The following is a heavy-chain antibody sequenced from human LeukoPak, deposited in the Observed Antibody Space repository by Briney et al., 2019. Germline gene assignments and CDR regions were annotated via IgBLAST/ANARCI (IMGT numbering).Heavy chain of an antibody. V-gene: IGHV3-30*18. CDR2: ISYDGSNK. CDR3: AKLTTVTTVGLIDY. J-gene: IGHJ4*02. D-gene: IGHD4-17*01. Sequence: PGGSLRLSCAASGFTFSSYGMHWVRQAPGKGLEWVAVISYDGSNKYYADSVKGRFTISRDNSKNTLYLQMNSLRAEDTAVYYCAKLTTVTTVGLIDYWGQGTLVTVSS. CDR1: GFTFSSYG.